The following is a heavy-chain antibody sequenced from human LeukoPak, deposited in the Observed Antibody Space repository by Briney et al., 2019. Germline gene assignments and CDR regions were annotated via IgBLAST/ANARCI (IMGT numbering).Heavy chain of an antibody. J-gene: IGHJ4*02. CDR1: GGTFISYA. CDR3: ASGSGGYSGYAPAY. V-gene: IGHV1-69*01. CDR2: IIPIFGTA. D-gene: IGHD5-12*01. Sequence: SVKVSRKASGGTFISYAISWVRQAPGQGLEWMGGIIPIFGTANYAQKFQGRVTITADESTSTAYMELSSLRSEDTAVYYCASGSGGYSGYAPAYWGQGTLVTVSS.